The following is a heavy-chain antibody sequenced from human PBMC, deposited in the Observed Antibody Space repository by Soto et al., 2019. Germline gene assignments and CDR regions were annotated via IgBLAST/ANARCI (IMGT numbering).Heavy chain of an antibody. CDR3: ARGYCSSTSCSSHYYGMDV. D-gene: IGHD2-2*01. J-gene: IGHJ6*02. V-gene: IGHV1-2*04. Sequence: QVQLVQSGAEVKKPGASVKVSCKASGYTFTGYYMQWVRQAPGQGLEWMGWINPNSGGTNYAQKFQGWVTMTRDTSISTAYMELSRLRSDDTAVYYCARGYCSSTSCSSHYYGMDVWGQGTTVTVSS. CDR1: GYTFTGYY. CDR2: INPNSGGT.